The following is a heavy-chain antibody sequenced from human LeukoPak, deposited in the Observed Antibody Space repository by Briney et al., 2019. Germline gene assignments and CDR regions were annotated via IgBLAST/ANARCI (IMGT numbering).Heavy chain of an antibody. D-gene: IGHD3-10*01. CDR1: GYTFTGHY. V-gene: IGHV1-2*02. CDR3: ARDVGSLEVFDY. CDR2: INPNNGGT. Sequence: GASVKVSCKASGYTFTGHYMHWVRQAPGRGLEWMGWINPNNGGTDCAQKFQGRVTMTRDTSISTAYMELISLISDDTAVYYCARDVGSLEVFDYWGQGTLVTVSS. J-gene: IGHJ4*02.